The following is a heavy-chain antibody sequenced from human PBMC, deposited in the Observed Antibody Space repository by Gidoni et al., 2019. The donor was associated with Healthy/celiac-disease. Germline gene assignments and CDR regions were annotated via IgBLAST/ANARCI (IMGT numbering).Heavy chain of an antibody. CDR1: GGSFSGYY. D-gene: IGHD3-10*01. CDR3: ARGVRYYGSGSYTFDY. V-gene: IGHV4-34*01. CDR2: INHSGST. J-gene: IGHJ4*02. Sequence: QVQLQQWGAGLLKPSETLSLTCAVYGGSFSGYYWSWIRQPPGKGLEWIGEINHSGSTNYNPSLKSRVTISVDTSKNQFSLKLSSVTAADTAMYYCARGVRYYGSGSYTFDYWGQGTLVTVSS.